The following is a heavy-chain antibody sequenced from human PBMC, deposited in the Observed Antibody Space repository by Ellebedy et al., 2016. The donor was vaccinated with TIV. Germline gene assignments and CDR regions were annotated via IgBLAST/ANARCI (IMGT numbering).Heavy chain of an antibody. J-gene: IGHJ5*02. Sequence: GESLKISCAASGFPFSSYSMNWVRQAPGKGLEWVSSISSGSESIYYAASVKGRFTISRDNAKNSLYLQMNSLRAEDTAVYYCTSLTLTRSPLNWFDPWGQGTLVTVSS. CDR2: ISSGSESI. D-gene: IGHD3-16*01. CDR1: GFPFSSYS. V-gene: IGHV3-21*01. CDR3: TSLTLTRSPLNWFDP.